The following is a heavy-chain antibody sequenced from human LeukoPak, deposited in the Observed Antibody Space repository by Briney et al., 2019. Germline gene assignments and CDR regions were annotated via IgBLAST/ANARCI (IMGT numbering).Heavy chain of an antibody. CDR3: ARDVSTVDY. V-gene: IGHV3-21*01. CDR2: ISTTSSCI. Sequence: GRSLRPSCAASGFTPTTFSMNWGRQAPRTGVVCVSAISTTSSCISNADSVKGRSTTSRDTAKNSLYLQMNSRRAEDTAVYYCARDVSTVDYWGQGTLVTVSS. D-gene: IGHD2-2*01. CDR1: GFTPTTFS. J-gene: IGHJ4*02.